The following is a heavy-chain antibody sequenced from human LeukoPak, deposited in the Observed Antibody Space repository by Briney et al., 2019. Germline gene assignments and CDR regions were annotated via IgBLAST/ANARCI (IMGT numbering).Heavy chain of an antibody. CDR3: ARDRAAARPPPNYYYYYYMDV. D-gene: IGHD6-6*01. V-gene: IGHV3-21*01. Sequence: GSLRLSCAASGFTSSSYSMNWVRQAPGKGLEWVSSISSSSSYIYYADSVKGRFTISRDNAKNSLYLQMNSLRAEDTAVYYCARDRAAARPPPNYYYYYYMDVWGKGTTVTVSS. J-gene: IGHJ6*03. CDR1: GFTSSSYS. CDR2: ISSSSSYI.